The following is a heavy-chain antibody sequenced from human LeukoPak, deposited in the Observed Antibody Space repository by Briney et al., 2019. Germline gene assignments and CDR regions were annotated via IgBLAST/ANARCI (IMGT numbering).Heavy chain of an antibody. CDR2: INSDGSST. CDR3: ARVPYYFDSSGYYY. CDR1: GFTFSSYW. J-gene: IGHJ4*02. Sequence: PGGSLRLSCAASGFTFSSYWMRWVRQAPGKGLVWVSRINSDGSSTSYADSVKGRFTISRDNAKNTLYLQMNSLGAEDTAVYYCARVPYYFDSSGYYYWGQGTLVTVSS. D-gene: IGHD3-22*01. V-gene: IGHV3-74*01.